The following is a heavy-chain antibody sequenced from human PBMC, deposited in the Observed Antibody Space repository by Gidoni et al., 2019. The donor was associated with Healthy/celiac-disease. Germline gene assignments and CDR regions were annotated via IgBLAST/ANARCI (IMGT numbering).Heavy chain of an antibody. CDR1: GGSPSSGGYL. CDR3: ARGENYYYGMDV. V-gene: IGHV4-31*03. D-gene: IGHD3-16*01. J-gene: IGHJ6*02. CDR2: ICYSRST. Sequence: QVQLQESGPVLVKSSQILSLTCTVAGGSPSSGGYLWTWFRQHPRKGLEWIGYICYSRSTYYNPSLKSRFTISVDTSKNQFSLKLSSVTAADTAVYYCARGENYYYGMDVWGQGTTVTVSS.